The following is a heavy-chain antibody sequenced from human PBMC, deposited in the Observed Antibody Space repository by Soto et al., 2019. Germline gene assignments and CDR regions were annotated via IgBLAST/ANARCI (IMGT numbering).Heavy chain of an antibody. CDR2: ISSNSNYK. D-gene: IGHD3-22*01. Sequence: GGSLRLSCAASGYTFSDYYMSWIRQAPGKGLEWISYISSNSNYKNHADFVRGRFTISRDNAKNSLCLQMNGLRAEDTAVYYCARATGYYHTSGSDPWGQGTLVTVSS. CDR3: ARATGYYHTSGSDP. J-gene: IGHJ5*02. V-gene: IGHV3-11*06. CDR1: GYTFSDYY.